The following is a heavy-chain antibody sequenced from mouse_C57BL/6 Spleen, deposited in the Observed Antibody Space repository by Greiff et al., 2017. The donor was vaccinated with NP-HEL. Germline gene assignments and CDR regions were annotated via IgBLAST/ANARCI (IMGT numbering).Heavy chain of an antibody. V-gene: IGHV3-6*01. D-gene: IGHD1-2*01. CDR2: ISYDGSN. J-gene: IGHJ3*01. CDR1: GYSITSGYY. CDR3: ARKDNYYGDLAY. Sequence: EVKLMESGPGLVKPSQSLSLTCSVTGYSITSGYYWNWIRQFPGNKLEWMGYISYDGSNNYNPSLKNRISITRDTSKNQFFLKLNSVTTEDTATYYCARKDNYYGDLAYWGQGTLVTVSA.